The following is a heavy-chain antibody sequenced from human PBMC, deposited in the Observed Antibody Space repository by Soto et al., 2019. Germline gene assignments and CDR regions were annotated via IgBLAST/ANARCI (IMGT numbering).Heavy chain of an antibody. Sequence: LRLSCAASGFTFSSYNMNWVRQAPGKGLEWVSSISSSSSYIYYADSVKGRFTISRDNAKNSLYLQMNSLRAEDTTVYYCAGTTVTTFGDWFDPWGQGTLVTVSS. J-gene: IGHJ5*02. D-gene: IGHD4-17*01. CDR1: GFTFSSYN. CDR2: ISSSSSYI. V-gene: IGHV3-21*01. CDR3: AGTTVTTFGDWFDP.